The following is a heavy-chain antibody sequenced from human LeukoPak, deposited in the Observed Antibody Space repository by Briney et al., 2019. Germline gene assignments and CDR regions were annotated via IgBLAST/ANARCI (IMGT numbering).Heavy chain of an antibody. Sequence: SETLSLTCTVSGGSISSSSSYWGWIRQPPGKGLEWLGCIYYSGSTTYNPSLKGRATISVDPSKNQFSLKLRSVTAADTAVYYCARHLLYYYDSSGFGTDYWGQGTLVTVSS. CDR3: ARHLLYYYDSSGFGTDY. V-gene: IGHV4-39*01. CDR1: GGSISSSSSY. D-gene: IGHD3-22*01. CDR2: IYYSGST. J-gene: IGHJ4*02.